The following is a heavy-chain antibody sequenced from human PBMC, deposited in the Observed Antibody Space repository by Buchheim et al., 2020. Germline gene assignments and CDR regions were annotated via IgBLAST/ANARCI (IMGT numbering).Heavy chain of an antibody. D-gene: IGHD2-15*01. CDR3: AKVDCSGGSCWEDFDY. CDR1: GFTFSSYG. J-gene: IGHJ4*02. CDR2: ISYDGSNK. Sequence: QVQLVESGGGVVQPGRSLRLSCAASGFTFSSYGMHWVRQAPGKGLEWVAVISYDGSNKYYADSVKGRFTLSRDNSKNTLYLQMNSLRAEDTAVYYCAKVDCSGGSCWEDFDYWGQGTL. V-gene: IGHV3-30*18.